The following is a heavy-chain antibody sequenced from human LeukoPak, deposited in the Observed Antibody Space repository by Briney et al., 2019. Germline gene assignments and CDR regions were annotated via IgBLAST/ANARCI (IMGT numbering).Heavy chain of an antibody. D-gene: IGHD1-26*01. CDR3: ARALRGSYDIDY. CDR2: IYYSAST. Sequence: PSETLSLTCTVSGGSISSYYWSWIRQPPGKGLEWIGYIYYSASTNYNPSLKSRVTISVDTSKNQFSLKLSSVTAADTAVYYCARALRGSYDIDYWGQGTLVTVSS. J-gene: IGHJ4*02. CDR1: GGSISSYY. V-gene: IGHV4-59*01.